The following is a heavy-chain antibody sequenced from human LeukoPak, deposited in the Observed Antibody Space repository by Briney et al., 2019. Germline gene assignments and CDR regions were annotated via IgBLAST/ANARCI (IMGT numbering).Heavy chain of an antibody. J-gene: IGHJ6*02. CDR3: ARTGITMVRGVIITYYYYGMDV. CDR1: GGSFSGYY. CDR2: INHSGST. Sequence: KPSETLSLTCAVYGGSFSGYYWSWIRQPPGKGLEWIGEINHSGSTNYNPSLKGRVTISVDTSKNQFSLKLSSVTAADTAVYYCARTGITMVRGVIITYYYYGMDVWGQGTTVTVSS. V-gene: IGHV4-34*01. D-gene: IGHD3-10*01.